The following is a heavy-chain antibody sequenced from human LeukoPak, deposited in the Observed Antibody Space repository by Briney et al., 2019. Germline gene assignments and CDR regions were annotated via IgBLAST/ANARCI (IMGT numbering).Heavy chain of an antibody. J-gene: IGHJ4*02. CDR1: GGSISSSSYY. CDR3: ARHEGHWAIQLWYYFDY. V-gene: IGHV4-39*01. Sequence: KPSETLSLTCTVSGGSISSSSYYWGWIRQPPGKGLEWIGSIYYSGSTYYNPSLKSRVTISVDTSKNQFSLKLSSVTAADTAVYYCARHEGHWAIQLWYYFDYWGQGTLVTVSS. D-gene: IGHD5-18*01. CDR2: IYYSGST.